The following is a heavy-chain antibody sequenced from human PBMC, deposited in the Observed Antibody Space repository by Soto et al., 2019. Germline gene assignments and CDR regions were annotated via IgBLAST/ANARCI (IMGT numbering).Heavy chain of an antibody. CDR2: IYYNGNT. D-gene: IGHD4-17*01. CDR3: ARATTVTSSFFYYGLDV. Sequence: WTWIRQPPGTGLEWIGHIYYNGNTYYNPSLKSRLTMSLDTSQNQFSLHLTSVIAADSALYFCARATTVTSSFFYYGLDVWGQGTTVTVSS. J-gene: IGHJ6*02. V-gene: IGHV4-30-4*08.